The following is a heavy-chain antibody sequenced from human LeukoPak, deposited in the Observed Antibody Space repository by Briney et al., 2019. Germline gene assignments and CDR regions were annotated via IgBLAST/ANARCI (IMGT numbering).Heavy chain of an antibody. Sequence: SVKVSCKASGYTFTSYYMHWVRQAPGQGLEWMGGIIPIFGTANYAQKFQGRVTITADESTSTAYMELSSLRSEDTAVYYCARKGSGYDWDFDYWGQGTLVTVSS. CDR2: IIPIFGTA. D-gene: IGHD5-12*01. CDR1: GYTFTSYY. J-gene: IGHJ4*02. V-gene: IGHV1-69*13. CDR3: ARKGSGYDWDFDY.